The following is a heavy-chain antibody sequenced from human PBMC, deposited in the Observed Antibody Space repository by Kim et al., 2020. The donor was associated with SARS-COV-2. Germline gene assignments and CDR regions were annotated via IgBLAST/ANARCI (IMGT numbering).Heavy chain of an antibody. D-gene: IGHD3-10*01. V-gene: IGHV3-33*05. CDR2: ISYDGSNK. CDR1: GFTLSTYG. J-gene: IGHJ6*02. Sequence: GGSLRLSCAASGFTLSTYGIHWVRQVPGKGLEWVAVISYDGSNKYYADSVKGRFTISRDNSKNTLYLQMNSLRAEDTAVYYCARENRGYYGSGSYYKCPDVWGQGTTVTVSS. CDR3: ARENRGYYGSGSYYKCPDV.